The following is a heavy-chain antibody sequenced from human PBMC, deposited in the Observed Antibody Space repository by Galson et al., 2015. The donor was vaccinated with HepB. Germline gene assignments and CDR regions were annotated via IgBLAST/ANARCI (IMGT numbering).Heavy chain of an antibody. D-gene: IGHD1-26*01. Sequence: QSGAEVKKPGESLKISCKGSGYSFTSYWIGWVRQMPGKGLEWMGIIYPGDSDTRYSPSFQGQVTISADKSISTAYLQWSSLKASDTAMYYCARRGRSSPPNYYYYGMDVWGQGTTVTVSS. J-gene: IGHJ6*02. V-gene: IGHV5-51*03. CDR3: ARRGRSSPPNYYYYGMDV. CDR1: GYSFTSYW. CDR2: IYPGDSDT.